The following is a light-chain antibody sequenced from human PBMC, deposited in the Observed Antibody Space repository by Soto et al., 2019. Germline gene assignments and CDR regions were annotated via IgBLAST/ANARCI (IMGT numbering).Light chain of an antibody. CDR3: SSYTSSSTFYV. CDR2: EVS. CDR1: SSDVGGYNY. V-gene: IGLV2-14*01. J-gene: IGLJ1*01. Sequence: QSVLTQPASVSGSAGQSITISCTGTSSDVGGYNYVSWYQQHPGKAPKLMIYEVSNRPSGVSNRFSGSKSGNTASLTISGLQAEDEADYYCSSYTSSSTFYVFGTGTKVTGL.